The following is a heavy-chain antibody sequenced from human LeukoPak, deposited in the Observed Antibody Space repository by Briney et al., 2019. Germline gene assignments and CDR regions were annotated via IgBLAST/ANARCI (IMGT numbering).Heavy chain of an antibody. CDR2: IYYSGST. D-gene: IGHD3-3*01. CDR3: ARGGVWSGFDDWFDP. V-gene: IGHV4-30-4*08. CDR1: GGSISSGDYY. J-gene: IGHJ5*02. Sequence: PSETLSLTCTVSGGSISSGDYYWSWIRQPPGKGLEWIGYIYYSGSTYYNPSLKSRVTISVDTSKNQFSLKLSSVTAADTAVCYCARGGVWSGFDDWFDPWGQGTLVTVSS.